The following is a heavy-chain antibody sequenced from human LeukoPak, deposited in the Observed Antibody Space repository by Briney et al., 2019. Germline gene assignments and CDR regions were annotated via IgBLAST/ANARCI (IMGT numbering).Heavy chain of an antibody. CDR3: AKWGCSGGSCYPFDY. V-gene: IGHV4-59*01. CDR1: GGSISSYY. Sequence: SETLSLTCTVSGGSISSYYWSWIRQPPGKGLEWIGYIYYSGSTNYNPSLKSRVTISVKTSKNQFSLKLSSVTAADTAVYYCAKWGCSGGSCYPFDYWGQGTLVTVSS. D-gene: IGHD2-15*01. CDR2: IYYSGST. J-gene: IGHJ4*02.